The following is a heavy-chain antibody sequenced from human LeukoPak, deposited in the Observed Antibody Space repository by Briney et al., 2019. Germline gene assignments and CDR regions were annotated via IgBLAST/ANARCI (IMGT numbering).Heavy chain of an antibody. D-gene: IGHD1-26*01. CDR3: ATGRFSGSYYGRFAY. J-gene: IGHJ4*02. CDR2: FDPEDGET. V-gene: IGHV1-24*01. CDR1: GYTLTELS. Sequence: GASVKVSCKVSGYTLTELSMHWVRQGPGKGHEWMGGFDPEDGETIYAQKFQGRVTMTEDTSTDTACMELSSLRSEDTAVYYCATGRFSGSYYGRFAYWGQGTLVTVSS.